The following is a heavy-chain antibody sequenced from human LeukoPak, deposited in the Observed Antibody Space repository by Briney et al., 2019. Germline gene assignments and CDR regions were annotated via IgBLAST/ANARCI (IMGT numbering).Heavy chain of an antibody. V-gene: IGHV3-23*01. J-gene: IGHJ6*03. CDR2: ISGSGGST. CDR1: GFTFSSYA. CDR3: AKADGSSYYYYMDV. Sequence: GGSLRLSCAASGFTFSSYAMSWVRQAPGKGLEWVSAISGSGGSTYYADSVKGRFTISRDNSKNTLYLQMNSLRAEDTAVYYCAKADGSSYYYYMDVWGQGTTVTVSS. D-gene: IGHD5-24*01.